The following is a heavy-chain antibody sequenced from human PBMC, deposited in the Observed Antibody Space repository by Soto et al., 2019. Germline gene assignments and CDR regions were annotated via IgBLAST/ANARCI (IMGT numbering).Heavy chain of an antibody. D-gene: IGHD2-15*01. J-gene: IGHJ1*01. CDR1: GGSISSSSYY. CDR2: IYYSGST. Sequence: QLQLQESGPGLVKPSETLSLTCTVSGGSISSSSYYWGWIRQPPGKGLEWIGSIYYSGSTYYNPSLKSRVTISVDTSMNQFSLKLCSVTAADTAVYYCASGTVVAATPAEYFQHWGQGTLVTVSS. V-gene: IGHV4-39*01. CDR3: ASGTVVAATPAEYFQH.